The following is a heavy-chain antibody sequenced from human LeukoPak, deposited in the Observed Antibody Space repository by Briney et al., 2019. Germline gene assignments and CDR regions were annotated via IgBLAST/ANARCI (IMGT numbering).Heavy chain of an antibody. CDR1: GFTFSNYW. J-gene: IGHJ6*03. CDR3: AKDFLGYCSGGSCYDYYYMDV. D-gene: IGHD2-15*01. V-gene: IGHV3-30*18. Sequence: GGSLRLSCAASGFTFSNYWMHWVRQAPGKGLEWVAVISYDGSNKYYADSVKGRFTISRDNSKNTLYLQMNSLRAEDTAVYYCAKDFLGYCSGGSCYDYYYMDVWGKGTTVTVSS. CDR2: ISYDGSNK.